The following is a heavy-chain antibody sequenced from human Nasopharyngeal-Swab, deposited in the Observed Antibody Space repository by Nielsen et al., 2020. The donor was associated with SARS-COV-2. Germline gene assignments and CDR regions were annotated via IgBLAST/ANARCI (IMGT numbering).Heavy chain of an antibody. CDR3: ARESKKVAGLPNYYYYGMDV. J-gene: IGHJ6*02. CDR2: IIPIFGTA. Sequence: SVKVSCKASGGTFSSYAISWVRQAPGHGLEWMGGIIPIFGTANYAQKFQGRVSITADESTSTAYMELSSLRSEDTAVYYCARESKKVAGLPNYYYYGMDVWGQGTTVTVSS. CDR1: GGTFSSYA. V-gene: IGHV1-69*13. D-gene: IGHD6-19*01.